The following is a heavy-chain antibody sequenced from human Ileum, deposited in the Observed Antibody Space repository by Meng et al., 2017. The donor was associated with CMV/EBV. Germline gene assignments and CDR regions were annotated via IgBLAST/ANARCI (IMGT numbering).Heavy chain of an antibody. D-gene: IGHD3-9*01. Sequence: GESLKISCQASGYAFSNYWIGWVRQLPGKGLEWLGIMSPGDSDIRYSSSFLGPVTMSADKSTNTAYLEWRSLQASDTAMYYCARPRNAYDNSGTFNVWGQGTMVTVSS. CDR1: GYAFSNYW. CDR2: MSPGDSDI. J-gene: IGHJ3*01. V-gene: IGHV5-51*01. CDR3: ARPRNAYDNSGTFNV.